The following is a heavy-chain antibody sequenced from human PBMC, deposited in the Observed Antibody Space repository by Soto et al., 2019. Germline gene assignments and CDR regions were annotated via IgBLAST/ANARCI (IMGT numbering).Heavy chain of an antibody. V-gene: IGHV5-51*03. J-gene: IGHJ4*02. CDR2: IYPGDSDT. CDR3: ARSSVKYGDYENFDY. Sequence: EVQLVQSGAEVKKPGESLKISCKGSGYSFTSYWIGWVRQMPGKGLEWMGIIYPGDSDTRYSPSFQGQVTISADKSISTAYLQWSSLKASDTAMYYCARSSVKYGDYENFDYWGQGTLVTVSS. D-gene: IGHD4-17*01. CDR1: GYSFTSYW.